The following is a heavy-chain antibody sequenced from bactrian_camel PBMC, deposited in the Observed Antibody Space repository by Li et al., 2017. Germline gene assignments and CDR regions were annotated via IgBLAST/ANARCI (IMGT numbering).Heavy chain of an antibody. V-gene: IGHV3S42*01. CDR3: MTRVKFDGLCTSGWKN. CDR2: IRADGSR. J-gene: IGHJ4*01. Sequence: VQLVESGGGLVQPGGSLRLSCTDPGFTSNDCAMNWFRQAAGNQREWVSTIRADGSRSYADSVKGRFTISKDDAKDTVYLQMNSLRPEDTARYQCMTRVKFDGLCTSGWKNWGKGTQVTVS. CDR1: GFTSNDCA. D-gene: IGHD3*01.